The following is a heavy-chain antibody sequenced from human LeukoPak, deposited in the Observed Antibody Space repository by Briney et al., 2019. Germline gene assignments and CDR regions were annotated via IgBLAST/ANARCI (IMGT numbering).Heavy chain of an antibody. V-gene: IGHV3-23*01. CDR3: ARAYDKAYDY. J-gene: IGHJ4*02. CDR2: INPNGDRT. D-gene: IGHD2-21*01. CDR1: GIIFGSHG. Sequence: GGSLRLSCAASGIIFGSHGMAWVRQAPGKGLEWVSSINPNGDRTFHADFVKGRFTISRDNSKNTVSLHMNSLRAEDSAIYRRARAYDKAYDYWGQGTLVTVSS.